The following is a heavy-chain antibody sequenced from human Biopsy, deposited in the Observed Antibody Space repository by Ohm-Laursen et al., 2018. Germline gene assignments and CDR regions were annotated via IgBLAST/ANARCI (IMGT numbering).Heavy chain of an antibody. V-gene: IGHV4-59*01. CDR3: ARGSSYGYDFDY. CDR1: DGSINSYY. D-gene: IGHD5-18*01. J-gene: IGHJ4*02. CDR2: IYYSGST. Sequence: PSETLSLTCSVSDGSINSYYWNWIRQPPGKILEWIGNIYYSGSTNFNPSLKSRVTISVDTSKNQFSLKLSSVTAADTAVYFCARGSSYGYDFDYWGQGTLVAVSS.